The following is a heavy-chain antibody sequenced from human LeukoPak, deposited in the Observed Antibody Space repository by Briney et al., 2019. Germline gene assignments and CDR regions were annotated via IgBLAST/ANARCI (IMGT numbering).Heavy chain of an antibody. V-gene: IGHV4-59*01. CDR2: LSKSGNT. D-gene: IGHD3-9*01. CDR1: GGSISSYY. CDR3: ARARYVNSFYAFDI. J-gene: IGHJ3*02. Sequence: SSQTLSLTCTASGGSISSYYWSWIRLPPGKGLEWIGYLSKSGNTNYSPSFKSRVTIFGDTSKNQFFLKLSSVTAADTAVYYCARARYVNSFYAFDIWGQGTLVTVSS.